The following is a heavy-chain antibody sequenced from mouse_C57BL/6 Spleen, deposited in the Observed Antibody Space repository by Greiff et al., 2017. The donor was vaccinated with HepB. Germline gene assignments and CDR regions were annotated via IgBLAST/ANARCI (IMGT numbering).Heavy chain of an antibody. V-gene: IGHV1-50*01. D-gene: IGHD1-1*02. CDR2: IDPSDSYT. CDR1: GYTFTSYW. Sequence: QVQLQQSGAELVKPGASVKLSCKASGYTFTSYWMQWVKQRPGQGLEWIGEIDPSDSYTNYNQKFKGKATLTVDTSSSTAYMQLSSLTSEDSAVYYCARRRDGVVDYWGQGTTLTVSS. J-gene: IGHJ2*01. CDR3: ARRRDGVVDY.